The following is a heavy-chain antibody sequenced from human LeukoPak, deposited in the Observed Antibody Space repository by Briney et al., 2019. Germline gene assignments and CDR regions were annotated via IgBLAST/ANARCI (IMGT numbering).Heavy chain of an antibody. D-gene: IGHD6-13*01. V-gene: IGHV3-30-3*01. CDR2: ISYDGSNK. CDR3: ARETHSSRSSGGFDY. Sequence: PGGSLRLSCAASGFTFSSYAMHWVRQAPGKGLEWVAVISYDGSNKYYADSVKGRFTISRDNSKNTLYPQMNSLRAGDTAVYYCARETHSSRSSGGFDYWGQGTLVTVSS. CDR1: GFTFSSYA. J-gene: IGHJ4*02.